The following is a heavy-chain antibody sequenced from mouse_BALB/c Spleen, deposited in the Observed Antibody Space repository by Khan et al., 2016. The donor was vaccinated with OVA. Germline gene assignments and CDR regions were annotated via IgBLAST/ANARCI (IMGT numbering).Heavy chain of an antibody. Sequence: EVELVESGGGLVKPGGSLKLSCAASGFTFSSYAMSWVRQTPETRLEWVASISSGGFTYYPDSVKGRFTISRDNARDILYLKMSSLRSEDTAIYYCTEGLFLYYLDYWGQGTTLTVSS. CDR1: GFTFSSYA. D-gene: IGHD6-1*01. V-gene: IGHV5-6-5*01. J-gene: IGHJ2*01. CDR3: TEGLFLYYLDY. CDR2: ISSGGFT.